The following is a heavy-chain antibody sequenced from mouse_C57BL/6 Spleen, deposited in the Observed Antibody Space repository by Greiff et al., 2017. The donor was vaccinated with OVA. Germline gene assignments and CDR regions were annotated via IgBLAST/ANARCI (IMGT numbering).Heavy chain of an antibody. Sequence: VKVEESGPGLVQPSQSLSITCTVSGFSLTSYGVHWVRQSPGQGLEWLGVIWRGGSTDYNAAFMSRLSITKDNSKSQVFFKMNSLQADDTAIYYCAKEDGYDLSWFAYWGQGTLVTVSA. J-gene: IGHJ3*01. CDR1: GFSLTSYG. V-gene: IGHV2-5*01. D-gene: IGHD2-2*01. CDR3: AKEDGYDLSWFAY. CDR2: IWRGGST.